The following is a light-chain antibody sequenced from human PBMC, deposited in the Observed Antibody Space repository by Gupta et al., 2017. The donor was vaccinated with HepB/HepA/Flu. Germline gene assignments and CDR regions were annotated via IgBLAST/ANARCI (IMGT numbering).Light chain of an antibody. J-gene: IGLJ1*01. CDR2: QDS. V-gene: IGLV3-1*01. Sequence: SYELTQPPSVSVSPGQTASITCSGDKLGDKYACWYQQKPGQSPVLVIYQDSKRPSGIPERFSGSNSGNKANLNISGTQAMDEADYYCQAWDRSTGEVFGTGTKVTVL. CDR3: QAWDRSTGEV. CDR1: KLGDKY.